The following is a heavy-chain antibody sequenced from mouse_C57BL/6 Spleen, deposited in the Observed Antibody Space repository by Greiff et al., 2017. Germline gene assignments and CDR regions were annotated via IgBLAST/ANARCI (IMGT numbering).Heavy chain of an antibody. CDR1: GYTFTSYW. V-gene: IGHV1-52*01. D-gene: IGHD2-3*01. CDR3: ARSDDGYYVRFAY. Sequence: QVQLQQPGAELVRPGSSVKLSCKASGYTFTSYWMHWVKQRPIQGLEWIGNIDPSDSETHYNQKFKDKATLTVYKSSSTAYMQLSSLTSEDSAVYYCARSDDGYYVRFAYWGQGTLVTVSA. CDR2: IDPSDSET. J-gene: IGHJ3*01.